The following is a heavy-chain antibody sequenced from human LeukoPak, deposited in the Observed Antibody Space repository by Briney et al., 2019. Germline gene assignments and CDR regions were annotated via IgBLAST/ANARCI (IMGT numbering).Heavy chain of an antibody. V-gene: IGHV3-21*01. D-gene: IGHD2-15*01. Sequence: GGSLSLFCAASGFPLSSYHKNGLRRAPGKGLEWVSSFYSRSSYIYCADSVKGRFTISRDNAKISLYLQMNSLRAEDTAVYVCARDIADCSGGICYDIRFDHWGQGSLVTVSS. CDR2: FYSRSSYI. CDR1: GFPLSSYH. CDR3: ARDIADCSGGICYDIRFDH. J-gene: IGHJ5*02.